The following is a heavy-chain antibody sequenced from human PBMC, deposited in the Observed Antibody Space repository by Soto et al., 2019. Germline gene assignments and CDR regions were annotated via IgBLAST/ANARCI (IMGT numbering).Heavy chain of an antibody. CDR2: IYPGDSDT. Sequence: GESLKISCKGSGYNFTNYWIAWVRQMPGKGLEWMGIIYPGDSDTRYSPSFQGRVTISADKSISAAYLQWSSLKASDTAMYYCAREGGHKVLLYYGMDVWCQGSTVSVA. CDR3: AREGGHKVLLYYGMDV. D-gene: IGHD1-1*01. V-gene: IGHV5-51*01. J-gene: IGHJ6*02. CDR1: GYNFTNYW.